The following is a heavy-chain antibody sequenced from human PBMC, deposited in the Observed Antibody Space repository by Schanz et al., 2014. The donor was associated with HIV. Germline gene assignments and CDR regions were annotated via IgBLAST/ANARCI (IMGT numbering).Heavy chain of an antibody. V-gene: IGHV3-23*01. J-gene: IGHJ6*02. D-gene: IGHD5-12*01. CDR3: ARDTADIVATITNYYYGMDV. Sequence: EVQLLESGGGLVQPGGSLRLSCAASGITFSSYAMNWVRQAPGKGLEWVSSITGSGSSTYYADSVKGRFTISRDNAKNSLYLQMNSLRAEDTAVYYCARDTADIVATITNYYYGMDVWGQGTTVTVSS. CDR1: GITFSSYA. CDR2: ITGSGSST.